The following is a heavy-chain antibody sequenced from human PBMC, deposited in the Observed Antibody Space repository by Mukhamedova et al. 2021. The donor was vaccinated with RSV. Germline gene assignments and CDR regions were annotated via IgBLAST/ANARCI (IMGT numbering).Heavy chain of an antibody. CDR2: ISYDGSNK. Sequence: FSSYAMHWVRQAPGKGLEWVAVISYDGSNKYYADSVKGRFTISRDNSKNTLYLQMNILRAEDTAFYYCAIVSQQLVNRLGYYFY. D-gene: IGHD6-6*01. CDR3: AIVSQQLVNRLGYYFY. V-gene: IGHV3-30*04. CDR1: FSSYA. J-gene: IGHJ6*01.